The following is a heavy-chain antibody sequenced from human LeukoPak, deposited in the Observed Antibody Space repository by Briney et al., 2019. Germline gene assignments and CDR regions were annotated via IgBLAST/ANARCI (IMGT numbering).Heavy chain of an antibody. J-gene: IGHJ4*02. CDR1: GFTFDDYA. V-gene: IGHV3-9*01. D-gene: IGHD3-22*01. CDR3: AKANLFYDSSGYCDY. CDR2: ISWNSGSI. Sequence: GRSLRLSCAASGFTFDDYAMHWVRQAPGKGLEWVSGISWNSGSIGYEDSVKGRFTISRDNAKNSLYLQMNSLRAEDTALYYCAKANLFYDSSGYCDYWGQGTLVTVSS.